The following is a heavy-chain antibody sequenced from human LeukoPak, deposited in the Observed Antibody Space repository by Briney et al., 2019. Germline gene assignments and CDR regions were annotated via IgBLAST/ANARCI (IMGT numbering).Heavy chain of an antibody. V-gene: IGHV1-2*06. CDR1: GYTFTGYY. Sequence: ASVKVSCKASGYTFTGYYMHWVRQAPGQGLEWMGRINPNSGGTNYAQKFQGRVTMTRDTSISTAYMELSRLRSDDTAVYYCARTSPTVTTMEDXGQGTLVTVSS. J-gene: IGHJ4*02. CDR3: ARTSPTVTTMED. D-gene: IGHD4-17*01. CDR2: INPNSGGT.